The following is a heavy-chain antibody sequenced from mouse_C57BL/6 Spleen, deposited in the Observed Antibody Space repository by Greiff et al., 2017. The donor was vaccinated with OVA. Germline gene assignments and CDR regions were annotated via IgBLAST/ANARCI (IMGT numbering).Heavy chain of an antibody. CDR3: ARGGASAMDY. J-gene: IGHJ4*01. Sequence: EVHLVESGGDLVKPGGSLKLSCAASGFTFSSYGMSWVRQTPDKRLEWVATISSGGSYTYYPDSVKGRFTFSRDNAKNTLYLQRSRLKSEDTAVYYGARGGASAMDYWGQGTSVTVSS. CDR2: ISSGGSYT. V-gene: IGHV5-6*01. CDR1: GFTFSSYG.